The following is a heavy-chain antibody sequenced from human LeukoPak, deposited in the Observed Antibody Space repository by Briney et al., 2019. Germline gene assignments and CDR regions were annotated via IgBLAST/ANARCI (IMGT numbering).Heavy chain of an antibody. Sequence: PGGSLRLSCAASGFTFSAYPMHWVRQAPGKGLEYVSAITTSGDGTYYANSVKGRFTISRDHSKSTLYLQMGSLRPGGMGVYYCARGGGSYDFWGQGTLVTVSS. D-gene: IGHD1-26*01. V-gene: IGHV3-64*01. CDR1: GFTFSAYP. CDR3: ARGGGSYDF. CDR2: ITTSGDGT. J-gene: IGHJ4*02.